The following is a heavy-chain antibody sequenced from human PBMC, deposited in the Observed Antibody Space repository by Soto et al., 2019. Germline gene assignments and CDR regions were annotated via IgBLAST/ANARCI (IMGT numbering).Heavy chain of an antibody. CDR2: IYYSGST. J-gene: IGHJ1*01. CDR3: ARQSGAGSYFIGGNP. V-gene: IGHV4-31*03. D-gene: IGHD3-10*01. Sequence: TLSLTCTVSGGSISSGGYYWSWIGQHPGKGLEWIGYIYYSGSTYYNPSLKSRGTISVDTSKNQFSLKLSSVTAADTAVYYCARQSGAGSYFIGGNPWGQSKLVTVYS. CDR1: GGSISSGGYY.